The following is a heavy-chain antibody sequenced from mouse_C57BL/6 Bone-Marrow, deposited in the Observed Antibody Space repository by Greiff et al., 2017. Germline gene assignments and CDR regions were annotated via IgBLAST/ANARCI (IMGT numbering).Heavy chain of an antibody. Sequence: QVQLQQSGAELVKPGASVKISCKASGYAFSSYWMNWVKPRPGKGLEWIGQIYPGDGDTTYNGKFKGKATLTADKSSSTAYMQLSSLTSECSAVYFCARRHYDSSSYGYWYFDVWGTGTTVTVSS. CDR1: GYAFSSYW. V-gene: IGHV1-80*01. D-gene: IGHD1-1*01. CDR3: ARRHYDSSSYGYWYFDV. J-gene: IGHJ1*03. CDR2: IYPGDGDT.